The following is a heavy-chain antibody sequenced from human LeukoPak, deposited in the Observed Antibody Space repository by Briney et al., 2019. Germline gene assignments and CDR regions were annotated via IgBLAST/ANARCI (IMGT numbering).Heavy chain of an antibody. CDR3: AREGHSSGWSTDAFDI. CDR2: IYSGGST. V-gene: IGHV3-66*01. J-gene: IGHJ3*02. Sequence: GGSLRLSCAASGFPYSTYAMSWVRQAPGKGLEWVSVIYSGGSTYYADSVKGRFTISRDNSKNTLYLQMNSLRAEDTAVYYCAREGHSSGWSTDAFDIWGQGTIVTVSS. D-gene: IGHD6-19*01. CDR1: GFPYSTYA.